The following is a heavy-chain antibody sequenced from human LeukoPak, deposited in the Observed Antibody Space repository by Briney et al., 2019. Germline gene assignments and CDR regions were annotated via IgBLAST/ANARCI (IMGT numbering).Heavy chain of an antibody. CDR2: ISYDGSNK. CDR1: GFTFSSYG. V-gene: IGHV3-30*03. D-gene: IGHD1-26*01. Sequence: GGSLRLSCAASGFTFSSYGMHWVRQAPGKGLEWVAVISYDGSNKYYADSVKGRFTISRDNSKNTLYLQMNSLRAEDTAVYYCARIEWERLGRAFDIWGQGTMVTVSS. J-gene: IGHJ3*02. CDR3: ARIEWERLGRAFDI.